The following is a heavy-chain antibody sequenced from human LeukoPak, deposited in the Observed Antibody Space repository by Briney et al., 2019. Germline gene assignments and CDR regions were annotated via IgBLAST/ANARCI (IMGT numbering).Heavy chain of an antibody. CDR2: MYYSGST. J-gene: IGHJ5*02. CDR1: GDSISSGGYY. V-gene: IGHV4-31*03. CDR3: ARALGATMVRGVIGKLNWFDP. Sequence: SQTLSLTCTVSGDSISSGGYYWSWIRQHPGKGLEWIGYMYYSGSTYYNPSLKSRLTISVDTSKNQFSLKLSSVTAADTAVYYCARALGATMVRGVIGKLNWFDPWGQGTLVTVSS. D-gene: IGHD3-10*01.